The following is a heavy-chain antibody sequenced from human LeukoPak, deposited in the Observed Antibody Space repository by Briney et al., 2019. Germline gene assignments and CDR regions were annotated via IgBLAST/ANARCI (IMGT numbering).Heavy chain of an antibody. Sequence: GGSLRLSCTVSGFTVSSDSMSWVRQAPGKGLEWVSFIYSGGSTHYSDSVKGRFTISRDNSKNTLYLQMNSLRAEDTAVYYCARDRRRWELLGRGEYYYMDVWGKGTTVTVSS. CDR1: GFTVSSDS. D-gene: IGHD1-26*01. V-gene: IGHV3-53*05. CDR2: IYSGGST. CDR3: ARDRRRWELLGRGEYYYMDV. J-gene: IGHJ6*03.